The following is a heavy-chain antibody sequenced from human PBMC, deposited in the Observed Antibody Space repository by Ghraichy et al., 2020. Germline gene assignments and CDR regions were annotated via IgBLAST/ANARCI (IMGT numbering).Heavy chain of an antibody. CDR2: ISSSSSYI. Sequence: GGSLRLSCAASGFTFSSYSMNWVRQAPGKGLEWVSSISSSSSYIYYADSVKGRFTISRDNAKNSLYLQMNSLRAEDTAVYYCARDSSKELRLEDPDYWGQGTLVTVSS. V-gene: IGHV3-21*01. D-gene: IGHD5-18*01. J-gene: IGHJ4*02. CDR1: GFTFSSYS. CDR3: ARDSSKELRLEDPDY.